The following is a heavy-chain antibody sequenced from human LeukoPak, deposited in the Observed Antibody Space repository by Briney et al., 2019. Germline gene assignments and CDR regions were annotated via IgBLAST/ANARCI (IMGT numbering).Heavy chain of an antibody. CDR1: GYTFTGYY. V-gene: IGHV1-2*02. CDR2: INPNSGGT. Sequence: GASVKVSCKASGYTFTGYYMHWVRQAPGQGLEWMGWINPNSGGTNYAQKFQGRVIMTRDTSISTAYMELSRLRSDDTAVYYCARDRRIAVAGTGMDYWGQGTLVTVSS. D-gene: IGHD6-19*01. CDR3: ARDRRIAVAGTGMDY. J-gene: IGHJ4*02.